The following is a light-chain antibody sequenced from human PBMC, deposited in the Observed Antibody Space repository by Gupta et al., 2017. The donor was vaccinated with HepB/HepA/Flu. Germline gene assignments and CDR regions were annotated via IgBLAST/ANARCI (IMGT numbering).Light chain of an antibody. CDR2: DAS. Sequence: DIEMTQSPSSLSASVGDRVTITCQASQDISSYLDWYQQKPGKAPKLLIYDASNLETGVPARFSGSGSGTEFTLTIRSLQPEDIAVYYCQQYDNLPPLTFGGGTKVEIK. V-gene: IGKV1-33*01. J-gene: IGKJ4*01. CDR1: QDISSY. CDR3: QQYDNLPPLT.